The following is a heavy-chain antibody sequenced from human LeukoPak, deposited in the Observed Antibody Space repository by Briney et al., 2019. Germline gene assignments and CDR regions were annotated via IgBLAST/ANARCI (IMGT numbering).Heavy chain of an antibody. CDR1: GYTFTGYY. J-gene: IGHJ4*02. V-gene: IGHV1-2*06. D-gene: IGHD3-10*01. CDR2: INPNSGGT. CDR3: ARSYYYGSGNVDY. Sequence: ASVKVSCKASGYTFTGYYMHWVRQAPGQGLEWMGRINPNSGGTNYAQKFQGRVTMTRDTSISTAYMELSRLRSDDTAVYYCARSYYYGSGNVDYWGQGTLVTVSS.